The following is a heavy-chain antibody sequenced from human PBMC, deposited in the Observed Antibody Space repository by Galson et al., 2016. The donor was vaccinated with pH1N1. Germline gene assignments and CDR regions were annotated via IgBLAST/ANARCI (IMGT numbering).Heavy chain of an antibody. J-gene: IGHJ4*02. V-gene: IGHV3-33*01. D-gene: IGHD2-15*01. CDR2: IWYDGSNQ. CDR1: GFTFSNHA. Sequence: SLRLSCAASGFTFSNHAVHWVRHVPGKGLDWVALIWYDGSNQYYTDSVKGRFTISKDNSNNTLYLQMKSLRVEATAVYYCVRESWRVGGDFDYWGQGTLVAVSS. CDR3: VRESWRVGGDFDY.